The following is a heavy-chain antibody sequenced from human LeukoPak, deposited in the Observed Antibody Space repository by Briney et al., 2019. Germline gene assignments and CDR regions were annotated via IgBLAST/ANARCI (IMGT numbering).Heavy chain of an antibody. J-gene: IGHJ4*02. D-gene: IGHD3-10*01. V-gene: IGHV3-7*01. Sequence: PGGSLRLSCEVSGFTFSYYMMTWVRQAPGEGLEWVANMRTDGSVPSYVDSVKGRFTISRDNAKSSLYLQMNNLRVEDTAVYYCARDKDFTIDYWGQGTLVTVFS. CDR1: GFTFSYYM. CDR2: MRTDGSVP. CDR3: ARDKDFTIDY.